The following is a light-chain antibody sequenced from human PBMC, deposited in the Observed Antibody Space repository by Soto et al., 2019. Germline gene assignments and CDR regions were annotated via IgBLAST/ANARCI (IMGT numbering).Light chain of an antibody. Sequence: EIVMTQSPAALSVSPGYAPTLSCRDSQSVLSSLAWYQQKPGQAPRLVXYGASTRANGTPLRFRGSGSGTELTLTISSLQSEDFAVYYCQQYDDWPTWTFGPGTKVDIK. CDR3: QQYDDWPTWT. V-gene: IGKV3-15*01. CDR1: QSVLSS. CDR2: GAS. J-gene: IGKJ1*01.